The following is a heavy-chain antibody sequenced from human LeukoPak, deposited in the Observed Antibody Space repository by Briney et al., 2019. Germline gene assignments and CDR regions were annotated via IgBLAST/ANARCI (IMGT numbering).Heavy chain of an antibody. CDR2: IYTSGST. Sequence: SETLSLTCTVSGGSISSYYWSWIRQPPGKGLEWIGYIYTSGSTNYNPSLKSRVTISVDTSKNQFSLKLSSVTAADTAVYYCARLINYDILTGYYKGYYYYYMDVWGKGTTATVSS. CDR1: GGSISSYY. D-gene: IGHD3-9*01. CDR3: ARLINYDILTGYYKGYYYYYMDV. J-gene: IGHJ6*03. V-gene: IGHV4-4*09.